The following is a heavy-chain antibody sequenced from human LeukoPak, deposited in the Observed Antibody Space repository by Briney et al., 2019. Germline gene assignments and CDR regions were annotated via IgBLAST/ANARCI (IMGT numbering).Heavy chain of an antibody. CDR3: AREDIAVAGTEDAFDI. D-gene: IGHD6-19*01. CDR2: IYYSGST. J-gene: IGHJ3*02. V-gene: IGHV4-39*07. Sequence: PSETLSLTCTVSGGSISSSSYYWGWIRQPPGKGLEWIGSIYYSGSTYYNPSLKSRVTISVDTSKNQFSLKLSSVTAADTAVYYCAREDIAVAGTEDAFDIWGQGTMVTVSS. CDR1: GGSISSSSYY.